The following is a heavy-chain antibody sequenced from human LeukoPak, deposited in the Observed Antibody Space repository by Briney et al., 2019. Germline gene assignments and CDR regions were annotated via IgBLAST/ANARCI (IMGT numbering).Heavy chain of an antibody. CDR1: GFTFSDCD. Sequence: GGSLRLSCTASGFTFSDCDMSWVRQAPGKGLEWVSSISYRSSPIYYADSVKGRFTISRDNAKNSLYLQMDILRAGDTAVYYCARAYPPLRTAAAGDQWGQGTLVTVSS. D-gene: IGHD6-13*01. V-gene: IGHV3-21*01. CDR3: ARAYPPLRTAAAGDQ. CDR2: ISYRSSPI. J-gene: IGHJ4*02.